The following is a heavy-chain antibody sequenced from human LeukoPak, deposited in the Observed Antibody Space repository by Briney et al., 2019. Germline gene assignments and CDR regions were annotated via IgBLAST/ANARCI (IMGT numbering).Heavy chain of an antibody. V-gene: IGHV4-34*01. CDR2: INHSGST. CDR1: GGSFSGYY. CDR3: AGKLRFLGRVLDY. Sequence: SETLSLICAVYGGSFSGYYWSWIRQPPGKGLEWIGEINHSGSTNYNPSLKSRVTISVDTSKNQFSLKLSSVTAADTAVYYCAGKLRFLGRVLDYWGQGTLVTVSS. D-gene: IGHD3-3*01. J-gene: IGHJ4*02.